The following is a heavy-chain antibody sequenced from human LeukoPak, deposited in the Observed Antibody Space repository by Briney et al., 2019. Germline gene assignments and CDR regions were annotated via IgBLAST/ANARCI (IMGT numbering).Heavy chain of an antibody. CDR3: SKDLFVSGTATILDY. D-gene: IGHD5-24*01. CDR1: GFTFSSYG. V-gene: IGHV3-30*18. J-gene: IGHJ4*02. Sequence: GGSLRLSCAASGFTFSSYGMHWVRQAPGKGLEWVAVISYDASYENYADSVKGRFTISRDNSKNTLYLQMNSLRAEDTAVYYGSKDLFVSGTATILDYWGQGTLVTVSS. CDR2: ISYDASYE.